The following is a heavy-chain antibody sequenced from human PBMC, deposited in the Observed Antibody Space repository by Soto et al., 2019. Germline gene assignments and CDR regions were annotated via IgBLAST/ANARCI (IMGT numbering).Heavy chain of an antibody. V-gene: IGHV4-39*01. J-gene: IGHJ3*02. Sequence: QLQESGPGLVKPSETLSLTCTVSGASIITGNFYWAWIRQSPGTGLEWTGSICFGRDTYFNPSLKSRLTISADTSKNQFSLNLNSVTAADTAVYYCARQPLHRVGSSISTLDIWGQGTVVTVSS. CDR1: GASIITGNFY. D-gene: IGHD1-26*01. CDR2: ICFGRDT. CDR3: ARQPLHRVGSSISTLDI.